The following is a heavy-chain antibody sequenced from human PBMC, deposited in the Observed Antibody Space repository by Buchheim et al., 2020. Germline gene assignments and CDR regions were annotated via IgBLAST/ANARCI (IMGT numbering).Heavy chain of an antibody. CDR1: GGSVSSGSYY. CDR2: IYYSGST. D-gene: IGHD3-3*01. V-gene: IGHV4-61*01. CDR3: ARGTVLRFLEWLSYYYYGMDV. Sequence: QVQLQESGPGLVKPSETLSLTCTVSGGSVSSGSYYWSWLRQPPGKGLEWIGYIYYSGSTNYNPSLKSLVTISVDTSKNQFSLKLSSVTAADTAVYYCARGTVLRFLEWLSYYYYGMDVWGQGTT. J-gene: IGHJ6*02.